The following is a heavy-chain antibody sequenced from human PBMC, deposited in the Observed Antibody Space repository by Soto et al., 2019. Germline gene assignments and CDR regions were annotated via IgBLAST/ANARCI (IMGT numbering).Heavy chain of an antibody. CDR1: GFTFSSYS. D-gene: IGHD2-2*01. J-gene: IGHJ6*02. CDR3: ASSVVVPAARYYYYGMDV. V-gene: IGHV3-21*01. Sequence: PGGSLRLSCAASGFTFSSYSMNWVRQAPGKGLEWVSSISSSSSYIYYADSVKGRFTISRDNAKNSLYLQMNSLRSEDTAVYYCASSVVVPAARYYYYGMDVWGQGTTVTVSS. CDR2: ISSSSSYI.